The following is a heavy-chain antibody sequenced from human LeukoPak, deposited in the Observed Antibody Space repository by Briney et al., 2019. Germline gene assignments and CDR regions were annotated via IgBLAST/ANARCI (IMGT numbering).Heavy chain of an antibody. D-gene: IGHD3-22*01. CDR3: ARDPWYYDSSGYLDY. V-gene: IGHV3-30-3*01. CDR1: GFTFSSYA. Sequence: GRSLRLSCAASGFTFSSYAMHWVRQAPGKGLEWVAVISYDGSNKYYADSVKGRFTITRDNSKNTLYLQMNSLRAEDTAVYYCARDPWYYDSSGYLDYWGQGTLVTVSS. CDR2: ISYDGSNK. J-gene: IGHJ4*02.